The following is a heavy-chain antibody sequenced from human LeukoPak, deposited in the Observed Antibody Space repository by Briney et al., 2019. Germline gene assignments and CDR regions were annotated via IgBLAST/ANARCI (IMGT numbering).Heavy chain of an antibody. Sequence: PSETLSLTCAVYGGSFSGYYWSWIRQPPGKGLEWIGEINHSGSTNYNPSLKSRVTISVDTSKNQFSLKLSSVTAADTAVYYCARGVNLYYDFWSGYQDAGDYDYWGQGTLVTVSS. CDR3: ARGVNLYYDFWSGYQDAGDYDY. D-gene: IGHD3-3*01. V-gene: IGHV4-34*01. CDR1: GGSFSGYY. J-gene: IGHJ4*02. CDR2: INHSGST.